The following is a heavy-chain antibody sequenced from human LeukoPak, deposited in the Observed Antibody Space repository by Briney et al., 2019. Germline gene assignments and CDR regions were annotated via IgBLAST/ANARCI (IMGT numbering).Heavy chain of an antibody. CDR2: IYHSGNP. CDR1: GGSTSTSNW. CDR3: ARTSPIVGAPNFFDY. D-gene: IGHD1-26*01. Sequence: SGTLSPTSVASGGSTSTSNWLSWVRDTPGKRLEWIGEIYHSGNPNYNPSLKSPVTISVDKSKNQFSLNLSSVTAADTAVYYCARTSPIVGAPNFFDYWGQGTLVTVPS. V-gene: IGHV4-4*02. J-gene: IGHJ4*02.